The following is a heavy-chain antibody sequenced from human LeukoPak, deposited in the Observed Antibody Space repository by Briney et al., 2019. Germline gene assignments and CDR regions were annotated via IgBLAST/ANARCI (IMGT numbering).Heavy chain of an antibody. D-gene: IGHD2-15*01. CDR3: ARQEYCSGGSCRDY. CDR2: LYLGDSDT. Sequence: GESLKISCKGSGYSFTSYWIGWVRQMPGEGLEWMGILYLGDSDTRYSPSFQGQVTISADKSISTAYLQWSSLKASDTAMYYCARQEYCSGGSCRDYWGQGTLVTVSS. CDR1: GYSFTSYW. J-gene: IGHJ4*02. V-gene: IGHV5-51*01.